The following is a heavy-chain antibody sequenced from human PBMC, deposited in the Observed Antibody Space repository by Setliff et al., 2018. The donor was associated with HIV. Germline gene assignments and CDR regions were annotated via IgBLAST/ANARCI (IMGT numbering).Heavy chain of an antibody. J-gene: IGHJ3*02. CDR3: AREPIAQAGDFAFDI. CDR1: GGSISSGGYY. Sequence: SETLSLTCVVSGGSISSGGYYWSWIRQHPGKGLEWIGHIYYSGGAYYNPSLKSRLTISVDASKNQFSLKMNSVTAADTAVYYCAREPIAQAGDFAFDIWSQGTMVTVSS. CDR2: IYYSGGA. V-gene: IGHV4-31*02. D-gene: IGHD7-27*01.